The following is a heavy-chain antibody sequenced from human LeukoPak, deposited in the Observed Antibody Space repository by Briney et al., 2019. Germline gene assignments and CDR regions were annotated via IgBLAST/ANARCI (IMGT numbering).Heavy chain of an antibody. J-gene: IGHJ4*02. Sequence: PGGSLRLSCAASGFTFSSYAMSWVRQVPGKRLEWVSSISASGGVTHYADSVKGRFTISRDNSKNTLYLQRSSLRAGDTAVYYCARGRATYCFDCWGQGTLVTVSS. V-gene: IGHV3-23*01. D-gene: IGHD2-21*01. CDR1: GFTFSSYA. CDR2: ISASGGVT. CDR3: ARGRATYCFDC.